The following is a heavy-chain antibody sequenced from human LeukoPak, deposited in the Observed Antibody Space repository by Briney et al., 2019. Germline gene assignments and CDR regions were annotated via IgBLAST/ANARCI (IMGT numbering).Heavy chain of an antibody. D-gene: IGHD3-3*01. CDR2: INHSGST. CDR1: GGSFSGYY. V-gene: IGHV4-34*01. J-gene: IGHJ4*02. CDR3: ARVRGPSAAFWSGFYNYFDY. Sequence: SETLSLTCAVYGGSFSGYYWSWIRQPPGKGLEWIGEINHSGSTNYNPSLKSRVTISVDTSKNQFSLKLSSVTAADTAVYYCARVRGPSAAFWSGFYNYFDYWGQGTLVTVSS.